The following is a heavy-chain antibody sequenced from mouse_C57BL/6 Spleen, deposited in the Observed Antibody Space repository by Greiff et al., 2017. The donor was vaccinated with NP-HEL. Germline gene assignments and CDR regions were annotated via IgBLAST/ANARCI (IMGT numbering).Heavy chain of an antibody. CDR2: INPSSGGA. J-gene: IGHJ2*01. D-gene: IGHD2-3*01. Sequence: QVQLKQPGTELVKPGASVKLSCKASGYTFTSYWMHWVKQRPGQGLEWIGNINPSSGGANCNEKFRNKATLTVDISSSTAYMQLSSLTSEDSAVYYCLRGDGYYWGQGTTLTVSS. V-gene: IGHV1-53*01. CDR3: LRGDGYY. CDR1: GYTFTSYW.